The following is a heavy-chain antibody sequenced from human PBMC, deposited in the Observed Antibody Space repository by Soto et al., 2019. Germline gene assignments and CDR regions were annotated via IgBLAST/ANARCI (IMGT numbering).Heavy chain of an antibody. CDR2: ISYDGSNK. CDR1: GFTFSSYG. Sequence: GGSLRLSCAASGFTFSSYGMHWVRQAPGKGLEWVAVISYDGSNKYYADSVKGRFTISRDNSKNTLYLQMNSLRAEDTAVYYCAKDHYGSGSYYLGLYVDYWGQGTLVTVSS. J-gene: IGHJ4*02. CDR3: AKDHYGSGSYYLGLYVDY. D-gene: IGHD3-10*01. V-gene: IGHV3-30*18.